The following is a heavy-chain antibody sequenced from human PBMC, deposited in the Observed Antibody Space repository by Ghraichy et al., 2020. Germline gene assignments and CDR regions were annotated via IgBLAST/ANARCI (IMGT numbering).Heavy chain of an antibody. CDR1: GDSISTSSYH. Sequence: SETLSLTCTVSGDSISTSSYHWGWIRQSPRTGLEWIGVVYYNGNTYYNPSLKSRVTISVDTSDNQFSLDMTSATAADTAVYYCARLLGYCSVGSCFPADWGRGTRVIVSS. CDR2: VYYNGNT. CDR3: ARLLGYCSVGSCFPAD. D-gene: IGHD2-8*02. J-gene: IGHJ4*02. V-gene: IGHV4-39*01.